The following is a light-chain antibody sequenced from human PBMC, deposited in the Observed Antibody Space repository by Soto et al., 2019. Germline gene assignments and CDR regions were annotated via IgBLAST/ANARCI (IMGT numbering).Light chain of an antibody. V-gene: IGLV1-44*01. CDR3: AAWDDSLNVVV. J-gene: IGLJ2*01. CDR1: SSNLGSNT. Sequence: QSVLTQPPSASGTPGQRVTISCSGSSSNLGSNTVNWYQQLPGTAPKLLIYSSDQRPSGVPDRFSGSKSGTSASLAISGLQSEDEADYYCAAWDDSLNVVVFGGGTKVTVL. CDR2: SSD.